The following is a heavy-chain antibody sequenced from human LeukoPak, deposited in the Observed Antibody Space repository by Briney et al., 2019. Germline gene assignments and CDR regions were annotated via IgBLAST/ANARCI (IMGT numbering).Heavy chain of an antibody. V-gene: IGHV1-69*13. Sequence: SVKVSRKASGGTFSSYAISWVRQAPGQGLEWMGGIIPIFGTANYAQKFQGRVTITADESTSTAYMELSSLRSEDTAVYYCASGRITYYYDSSGYYPTFDYWGQGTLVTVSS. D-gene: IGHD3-22*01. CDR2: IIPIFGTA. CDR3: ASGRITYYYDSSGYYPTFDY. J-gene: IGHJ4*02. CDR1: GGTFSSYA.